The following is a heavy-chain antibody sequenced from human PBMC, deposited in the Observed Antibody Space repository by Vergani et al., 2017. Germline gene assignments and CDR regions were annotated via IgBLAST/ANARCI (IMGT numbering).Heavy chain of an antibody. CDR2: IKQDGSEK. CDR1: GFTFSSYW. CDR3: ARVECGLRFLDFYYYMDV. V-gene: IGHV3-7*01. J-gene: IGHJ6*03. Sequence: EVQLVESGGGLVQPGGSLRLSCAASGFTFSSYWMSWVRQAPGKGLEWVANIKQDGSEKYYVDSVKGRFTISRDNAKNSLYLQMNSLRAEDTAVYYCARVECGLRFLDFYYYMDVWGKGTTVTVSS. D-gene: IGHD3-3*01.